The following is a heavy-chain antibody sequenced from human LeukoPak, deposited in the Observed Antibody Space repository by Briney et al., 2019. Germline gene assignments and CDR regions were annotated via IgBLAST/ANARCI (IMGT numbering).Heavy chain of an antibody. CDR3: ASPYSSSWYGWFDP. CDR2: IIPIFGTA. V-gene: IGHV1-69*01. J-gene: IGHJ5*02. CDR1: GGTFSSYA. Sequence: GSSVTVSCTASGGTFSSYAISWVRLAPGQGLEWMGGIIPIFGTANYAQKFQGRVTITADESTSTAYMELSSLRSEDTAVYYCASPYSSSWYGWFDPWGQGTLVTVSS. D-gene: IGHD6-13*01.